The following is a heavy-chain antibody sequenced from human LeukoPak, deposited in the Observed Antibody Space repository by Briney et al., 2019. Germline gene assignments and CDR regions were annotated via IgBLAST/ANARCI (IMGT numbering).Heavy chain of an antibody. Sequence: ASVKVSCKASGYTLTNYYMHWVRQAPGQGLEWMGIINPSGGSTTYAQKFQGRVTITRNTSISTAYMELSSLRSEDTAVYYCARGGSYWGYYYYYMDVWGKGTTVTVSS. CDR1: GYTLTNYY. J-gene: IGHJ6*03. CDR3: ARGGSYWGYYYYYMDV. CDR2: INPSGGST. V-gene: IGHV1-46*01. D-gene: IGHD1-26*01.